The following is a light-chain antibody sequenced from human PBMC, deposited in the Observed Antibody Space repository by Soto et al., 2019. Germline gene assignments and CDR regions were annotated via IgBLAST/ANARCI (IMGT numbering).Light chain of an antibody. CDR2: DDG. V-gene: IGLV3-21*02. CDR1: NVGSYS. CDR3: QLWDSNSDRYV. Sequence: SYELTQPPSVSVAPGQTARITCGGKNVGSYSVHWYQQKPGQAPVLVVYDDGDRPSGIPERFSGSRSGNTATLTISRVEAGDEADYYCQLWDSNSDRYVCGTGTKVTVL. J-gene: IGLJ1*01.